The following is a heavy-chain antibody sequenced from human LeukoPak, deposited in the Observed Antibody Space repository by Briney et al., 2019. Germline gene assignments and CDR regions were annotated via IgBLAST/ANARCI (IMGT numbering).Heavy chain of an antibody. D-gene: IGHD3-3*01. V-gene: IGHV1-2*02. J-gene: IGHJ3*02. CDR1: GYTFTGYY. CDR3: ARVKDFWSGYYPRVKGLDAFDI. CDR2: INPNSGGT. Sequence: ASVKVSCKASGYTFTGYYMHWVRQAPGQGLESMGWINPNSGGTNYAQKFQGRVTMTRDTSISTAYMELSRLRSDDTAVYYCARVKDFWSGYYPRVKGLDAFDIWGQGTMVTVSS.